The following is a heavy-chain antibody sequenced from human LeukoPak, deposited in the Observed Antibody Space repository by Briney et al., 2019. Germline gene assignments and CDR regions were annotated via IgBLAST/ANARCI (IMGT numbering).Heavy chain of an antibody. CDR1: GFTFDDYG. CDR3: TSDLTGYDDF. J-gene: IGHJ4*02. V-gene: IGHV3-9*01. Sequence: GRSLRLSCAASGFTFDDYGMHWVRQGPGKGLEWVSGISWNRGSIGYADSVKGRFTISRDNAKNTLYLQMNSLRVEDTAVYYCTSDLTGYDDFWGQGTLVTVSS. D-gene: IGHD5-12*01. CDR2: ISWNRGSI.